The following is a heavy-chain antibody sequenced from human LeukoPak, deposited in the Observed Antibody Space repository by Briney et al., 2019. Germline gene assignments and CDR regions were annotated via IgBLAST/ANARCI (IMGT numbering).Heavy chain of an antibody. CDR1: AYTFTSYD. J-gene: IGHJ4*02. V-gene: IGHV1-8*01. Sequence: ASVKVSCKASAYTFTSYDINWVRQATGQGLEWMGWMNPNSGNTGYAQKFQGRVTMTRNTSISTAYMELSSLRSEDTAVYYCASYYYDSSGYYTNDYWGQGTLVTVSS. D-gene: IGHD3-22*01. CDR3: ASYYYDSSGYYTNDY. CDR2: MNPNSGNT.